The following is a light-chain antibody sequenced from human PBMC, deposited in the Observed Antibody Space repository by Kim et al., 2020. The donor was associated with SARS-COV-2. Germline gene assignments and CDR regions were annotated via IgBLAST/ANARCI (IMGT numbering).Light chain of an antibody. J-gene: IGLJ3*02. CDR1: KLGDKY. CDR2: QDS. CDR3: QAWDSSTAV. Sequence: SYGLTQPPSVSVSPGQTASITCSGDKLGDKYACWYQQKPGQSPVLVIYQDSKRPSGIPERFSGSNSGNTATLTISGTQAMDEADYYCQAWDSSTAVFGGGTQLTVL. V-gene: IGLV3-1*01.